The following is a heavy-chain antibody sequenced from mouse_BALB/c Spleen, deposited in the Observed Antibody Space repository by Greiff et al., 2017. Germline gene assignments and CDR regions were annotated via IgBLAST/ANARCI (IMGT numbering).Heavy chain of an antibody. CDR2: IWAGGST. Sequence: QVQLKESGPGLVAPSQSLSITCTASGFSLTSYGVHWVRQPPGKGLEWLGVIWAGGSTNYNSALMSRLSISKDNSKSQVFLKMDSLQTDDTGMYDCAREPGYWGQGTALTVSS. CDR1: GFSLTSYG. CDR3: AREPGY. J-gene: IGHJ2*01. V-gene: IGHV2-9*02.